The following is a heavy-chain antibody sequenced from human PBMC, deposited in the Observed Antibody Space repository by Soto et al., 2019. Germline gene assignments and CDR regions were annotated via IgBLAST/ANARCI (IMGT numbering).Heavy chain of an antibody. J-gene: IGHJ6*02. V-gene: IGHV3-30*18. CDR3: AKEDGMDV. Sequence: QVQLVESGGGVVQPGRSLRLSCAASGFTFSSYGMHWVRQAPGKGLEWVAVISHDGSNKYYANSGKGRFLISRDNSKNTLYLQMNSLRAEDTAVYYCAKEDGMDVWGQGTTVTVSS. CDR2: ISHDGSNK. CDR1: GFTFSSYG.